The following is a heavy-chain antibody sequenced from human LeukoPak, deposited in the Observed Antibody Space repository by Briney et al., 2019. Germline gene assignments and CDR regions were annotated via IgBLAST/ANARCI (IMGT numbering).Heavy chain of an antibody. Sequence: KPSETLSLTCTVSGYSISTDYYWGWIRQPPGKGLEWIGNIYHSGSTNYNPSLKSRVTISVDTSKNQFSLKLSSVTAADTAVYYCARVSGSYYYYYMDVWGKGTTVTVSS. CDR1: GYSISTDYY. J-gene: IGHJ6*03. D-gene: IGHD1-26*01. V-gene: IGHV4-38-2*02. CDR2: IYHSGST. CDR3: ARVSGSYYYYYMDV.